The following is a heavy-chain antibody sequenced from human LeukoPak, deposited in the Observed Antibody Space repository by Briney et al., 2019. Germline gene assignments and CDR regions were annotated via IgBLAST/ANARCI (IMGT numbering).Heavy chain of an antibody. CDR3: ARGRGGTYYWYDP. Sequence: SETLSLTCTVSGGSINSDSYQWSWIRQPAGKGMEWIGRSYTSGSTNYNPSLKNRATISVDTSKSQFSLKLTSVTAADTAVYYYARGRGGTYYWYDPWGQGTLVTVSS. CDR2: SYTSGST. D-gene: IGHD1-26*01. V-gene: IGHV4-61*02. CDR1: GGSINSDSYQ. J-gene: IGHJ5*02.